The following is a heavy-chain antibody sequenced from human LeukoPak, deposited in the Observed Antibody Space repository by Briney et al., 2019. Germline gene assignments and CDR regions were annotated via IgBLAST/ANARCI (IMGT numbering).Heavy chain of an antibody. J-gene: IGHJ4*01. CDR3: ARHRDYYDT. Sequence: SETLSLTCTVSGASINNNFWTWIRQPPGKGLEWIGYIYSSGSANYNPSLKSRVIISADTSKNQISLNLTPVTAADTAVYFCARHRDYYDTWGHGTLVTVSS. CDR2: IYSSGSA. V-gene: IGHV4-59*08. D-gene: IGHD3-22*01. CDR1: GASINNNF.